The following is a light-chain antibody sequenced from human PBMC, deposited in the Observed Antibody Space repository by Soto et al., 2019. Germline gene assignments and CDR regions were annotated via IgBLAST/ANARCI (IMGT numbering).Light chain of an antibody. J-gene: IGKJ1*01. Sequence: EIVMTQSPATLSVSPGESATLSCRASQSVSSNLAWYQQKPGQAPRLLIYGASTRATGIPARFSGSGYGTEFTLTISSLQSEDFAVYYCQQYNNRWTFGPGTKVE. CDR1: QSVSSN. V-gene: IGKV3-15*01. CDR2: GAS. CDR3: QQYNNRWT.